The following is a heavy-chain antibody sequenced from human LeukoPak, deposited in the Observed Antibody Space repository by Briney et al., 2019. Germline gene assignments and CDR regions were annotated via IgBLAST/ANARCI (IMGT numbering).Heavy chain of an antibody. CDR2: INAGNGNT. CDR1: GYTFTSYA. Sequence: GASVKVSCKASGYTFTSYAMHWVRQAPEQRLEWMGWINAGNGNTKYSQKFQGRVTITRDTSASTAYMELSSLRSEDTAVYYCARDLAASGVPYYYYYGMDVWGQGTTVTVSS. D-gene: IGHD3-10*01. V-gene: IGHV1-3*01. J-gene: IGHJ6*02. CDR3: ARDLAASGVPYYYYYGMDV.